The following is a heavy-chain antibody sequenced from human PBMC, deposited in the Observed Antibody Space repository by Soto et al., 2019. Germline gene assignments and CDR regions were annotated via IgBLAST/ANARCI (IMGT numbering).Heavy chain of an antibody. CDR3: AKALYGGFTY. CDR1: GFTFNSND. D-gene: IGHD3-10*01. CDR2: ISSSGAFT. Sequence: GGSLRLSCAVSGFTFNSNDMTWVRQAPGKGLEWVSTISSSGAFTYHADSVRGRLTISRDNSKNTVYLQMNSLRAEDTAIYYCAKALYGGFTYWGQGTLVTVSS. J-gene: IGHJ4*02. V-gene: IGHV3-23*01.